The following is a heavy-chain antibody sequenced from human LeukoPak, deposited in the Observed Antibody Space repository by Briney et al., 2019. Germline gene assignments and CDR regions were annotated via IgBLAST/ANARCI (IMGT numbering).Heavy chain of an antibody. CDR3: ANNFDY. CDR2: IWYDGSNE. CDR1: GFTFSNYG. V-gene: IGHV3-33*06. Sequence: GGSLRLSCAASGFTFSNYGMHWVRQAPGKGLEWVAVIWYDGSNEYYADSVKGRFTISRDNSKNTLYLQMNSLRVEDTAVYYCANNFDYWGQGTLVTVS. J-gene: IGHJ4*02.